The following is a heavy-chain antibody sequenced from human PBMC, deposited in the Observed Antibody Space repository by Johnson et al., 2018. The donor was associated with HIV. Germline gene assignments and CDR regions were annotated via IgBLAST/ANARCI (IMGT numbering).Heavy chain of an antibody. Sequence: VQLVESGGGLVKPGGSLRLSCAASGFTFSNAWMSWVRQAPGKGLEWVGRIKSKTDGGTTDYAAPVKGRFTISRDDSKNTLYLQMSSLRAEDTAVYYCATSMGASDAFDIWGQGTMVTVSS. D-gene: IGHD2/OR15-2a*01. J-gene: IGHJ3*02. V-gene: IGHV3-15*01. CDR1: GFTFSNAW. CDR2: IKSKTDGGTT. CDR3: ATSMGASDAFDI.